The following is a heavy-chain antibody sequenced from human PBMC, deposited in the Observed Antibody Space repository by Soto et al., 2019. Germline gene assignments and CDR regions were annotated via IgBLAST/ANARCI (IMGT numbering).Heavy chain of an antibody. CDR1: GGTFSSYA. D-gene: IGHD3-3*01. Sequence: SVKVSCKASGGTFSSYAISWVRQAPGQGLEWMGGIIPIFGTANYAQKFQGRVTITADESTSTAYMELSSLRSEDTAVYYCARLGTIFGVVSSYYYYGMDVWGQGTTVTVSS. CDR2: IIPIFGTA. V-gene: IGHV1-69*13. CDR3: ARLGTIFGVVSSYYYYGMDV. J-gene: IGHJ6*02.